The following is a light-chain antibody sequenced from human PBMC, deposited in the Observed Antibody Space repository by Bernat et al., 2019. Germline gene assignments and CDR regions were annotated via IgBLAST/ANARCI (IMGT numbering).Light chain of an antibody. V-gene: IGLV3-25*03. CDR1: ALSKQY. CDR3: QSADNSSIYVG. J-gene: IGLJ2*01. CDR2: KDT. Sequence: SYELTQPPSVSVSPGQTARITCSGDALSKQYAYWYQQKPGQAPVLVIYKDTERPSGIPERFSGSSSGTTVTLTISGVQAEDEADYSCQSADNSSIYVGFGGGTKLTVL.